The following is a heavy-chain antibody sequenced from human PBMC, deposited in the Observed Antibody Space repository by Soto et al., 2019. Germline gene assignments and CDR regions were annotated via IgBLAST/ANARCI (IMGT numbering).Heavy chain of an antibody. D-gene: IGHD3-10*01. CDR2: IYYSGST. V-gene: IGHV4-39*01. Sequence: SETLSLTCTVSGGSISSSSYYWGWIRQPPGKGLEWIGSIYYSGSTYYNPSLKSRVTISVDTSKNQFSLKLSSVTAADTAVYYCVGLRSHEGSVMALDYWGQGTLVTVSS. CDR1: GGSISSSSYY. J-gene: IGHJ4*02. CDR3: VGLRSHEGSVMALDY.